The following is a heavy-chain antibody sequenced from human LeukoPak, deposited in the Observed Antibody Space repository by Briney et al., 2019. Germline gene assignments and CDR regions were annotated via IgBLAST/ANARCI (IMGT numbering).Heavy chain of an antibody. J-gene: IGHJ5*02. CDR1: GGSVSDYY. CDR2: IYYSGST. V-gene: IGHV4-59*02. D-gene: IGHD3-22*01. CDR3: ARGWEYDSSGYYSA. Sequence: SESLSLTCNVSGGSVSDYYWSWIRQPPGKGLEWIGYIYYSGSTHYNPSLKSRVTISVDTSKNQFSLKLSSVTAADTAVYYCARGWEYDSSGYYSAWGQGTLVTVSS.